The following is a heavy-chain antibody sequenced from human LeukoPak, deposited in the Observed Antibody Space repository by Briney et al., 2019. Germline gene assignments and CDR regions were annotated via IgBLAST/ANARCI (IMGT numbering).Heavy chain of an antibody. D-gene: IGHD2-15*01. CDR1: GYTFTGYY. CDR2: INPNSGGT. V-gene: IGHV1-2*02. CDR3: ASRGYCSGGSCLTPPYYYYGMDV. J-gene: IGHJ6*02. Sequence: ASVKVSCKASGYTFTGYYMHWVRQAPGQGLEWMGWINPNSGGTNYAQKFQGRVTMTTDTSTSTAYMELRSLRSDDTAVYYCASRGYCSGGSCLTPPYYYYGMDVWGQGTTVTVSS.